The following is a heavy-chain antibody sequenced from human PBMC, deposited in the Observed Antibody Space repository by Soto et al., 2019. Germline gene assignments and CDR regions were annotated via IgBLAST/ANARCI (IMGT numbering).Heavy chain of an antibody. Sequence: ASVKVSCKASGYSFISFYMHWVRQAPGQGLEWMGTIRPGGGRSTYARKFQGRLTMTSDTSTSTVYMDLSTLRSEDTAVYYCARDRDYSDRSGFWLFDYWGPGTLVTVSS. CDR2: IRPGGGRS. V-gene: IGHV1-46*01. J-gene: IGHJ4*02. CDR3: ARDRDYSDRSGFWLFDY. CDR1: GYSFISFY. D-gene: IGHD3-22*01.